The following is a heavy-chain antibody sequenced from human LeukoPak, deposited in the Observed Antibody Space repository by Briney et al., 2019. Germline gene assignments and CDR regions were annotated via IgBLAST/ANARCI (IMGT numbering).Heavy chain of an antibody. Sequence: SETLSLTCTVSGGSINNGTYYWSWIRQHPGKVLEWIGYISYSGSTYYNPSLKSRLTISVDTSKNQFSLKLTSVTAADTAVYYCARDVGRDGFNLRNWFDPWGQGTLVSVSS. CDR3: ARDVGRDGFNLRNWFDP. CDR2: ISYSGST. J-gene: IGHJ5*02. V-gene: IGHV4-31*03. CDR1: GGSINNGTYY. D-gene: IGHD5-24*01.